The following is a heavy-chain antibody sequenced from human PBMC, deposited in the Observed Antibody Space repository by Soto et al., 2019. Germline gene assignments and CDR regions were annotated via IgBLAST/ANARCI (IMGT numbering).Heavy chain of an antibody. CDR2: IHHSGKT. D-gene: IGHD2-8*01. Sequence: QVQLVESGPRLVRPSGTLSLTCAVSGVSLSTTNWWSWVRHSPGKGLEWIGEIHHSGKTNYIPSLKSRLTISVAKSKNQFSLEMNSVTAADTAVYYCASNGAFGVNTRADQWGQGTLVTGSS. CDR1: GVSLSTTNW. V-gene: IGHV4-4*02. J-gene: IGHJ4*02. CDR3: ASNGAFGVNTRADQ.